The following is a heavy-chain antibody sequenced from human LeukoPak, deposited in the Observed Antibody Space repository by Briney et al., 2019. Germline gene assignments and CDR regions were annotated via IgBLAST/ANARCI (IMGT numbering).Heavy chain of an antibody. CDR1: GGSITTYS. V-gene: IGHV4-4*07. J-gene: IGHJ4*02. CDR3: ARAAYCSGASCYFDY. Sequence: PSETLSLTCTVSGGSITTYSWGWIRQPAGKGLELIGRIYASGSTTYNPSLKSRVTMSVDTSKNQFSVRLTSVAAADTAVYYCARAAYCSGASCYFDYWGQGTLVTVSP. CDR2: IYASGST. D-gene: IGHD2-15*01.